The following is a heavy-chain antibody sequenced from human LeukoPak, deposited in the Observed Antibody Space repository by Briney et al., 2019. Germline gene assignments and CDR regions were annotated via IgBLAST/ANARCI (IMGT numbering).Heavy chain of an antibody. V-gene: IGHV3-11*03. CDR2: ISSSSSYT. J-gene: IGHJ4*02. D-gene: IGHD3-22*01. CDR3: ARRYDSSGYYAYYFDY. Sequence: GGSLRLSCAASGFTFSTYAMSWIRQAPGKGLEWVSYISSSSSYTNYADSVKGRFTISRDNAKNSLYLQMNSLRAEDTAVYYCARRYDSSGYYAYYFDYWGQGTLVTVSS. CDR1: GFTFSTYA.